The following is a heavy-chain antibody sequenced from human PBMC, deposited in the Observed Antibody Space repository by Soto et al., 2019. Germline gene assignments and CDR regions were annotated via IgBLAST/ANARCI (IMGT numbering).Heavy chain of an antibody. CDR3: ARVRSPYRYESAFDY. CDR1: GGTFISYS. V-gene: IGHV1-69*11. Sequence: QVQLVQSGAEVKKPGSSVKVSCQASGGTFISYSTSWVRQAPGQGLEWMGGIIPMLGKANYAQEYQGRVTTTADVSTSTVYRELRGLSSEDTAVYYCARVRSPYRYESAFDYWGQGTQVTVPS. CDR2: IIPMLGKA. J-gene: IGHJ4*02. D-gene: IGHD3-16*02.